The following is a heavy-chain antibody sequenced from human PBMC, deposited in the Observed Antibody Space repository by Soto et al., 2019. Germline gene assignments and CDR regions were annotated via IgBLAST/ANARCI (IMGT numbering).Heavy chain of an antibody. CDR3: ARTYSTSWANAFDI. CDR1: GFTFSSYG. Sequence: QVQLVESGGGVVQPGRSLRLSCASSGFTFSSYGMHWVRQAPGKGLEWVALIWDDGSNKFYADSVKGRFTISRDNSKNTLYLQMNSLRAEDTAVYYCARTYSTSWANAFDIWGQGTMVTVSS. CDR2: IWDDGSNK. D-gene: IGHD6-13*01. V-gene: IGHV3-33*01. J-gene: IGHJ3*02.